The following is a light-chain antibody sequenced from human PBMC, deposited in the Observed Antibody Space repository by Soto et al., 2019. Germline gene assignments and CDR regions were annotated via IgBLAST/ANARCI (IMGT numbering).Light chain of an antibody. J-gene: IGLJ1*01. V-gene: IGLV2-8*01. CDR2: EVS. CDR1: SSDVGSYNL. Sequence: QSALTQPASVSGSPGQSITISCTGTSSDVGSYNLVSWYQQHPGKAPKLMIYEVSKRPSGVPDRFSGSKSGNTASLTVSGLQAEDEADYYCSSYAGSNNLGVFGTGTKVTVL. CDR3: SSYAGSNNLGV.